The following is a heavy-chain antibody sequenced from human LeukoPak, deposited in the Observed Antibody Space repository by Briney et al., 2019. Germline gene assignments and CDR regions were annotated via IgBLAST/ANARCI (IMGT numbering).Heavy chain of an antibody. CDR3: ARDYCGSTSCYGYFDY. V-gene: IGHV1-2*02. CDR2: INPNSGGT. J-gene: IGHJ4*02. D-gene: IGHD2-2*01. Sequence: ASVKVSCKASGYTFTGYYMHWVRRAPGQGLEWMGWINPNSGGTNYAQKFQGRVTMTRDTSISTAYMELSRLRSDDTAVYYCARDYCGSTSCYGYFDYWGQGTLVTVSS. CDR1: GYTFTGYY.